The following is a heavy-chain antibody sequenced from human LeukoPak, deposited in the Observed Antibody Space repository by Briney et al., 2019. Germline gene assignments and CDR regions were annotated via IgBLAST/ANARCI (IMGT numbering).Heavy chain of an antibody. Sequence: GGSLRLSCAASGFTFTSHWMNWVRRAPGKGLEWVANVNEDGSENNYVDSAKGRFTISRDNAKNSLFLQMNSLRVEDTAVYYCARGHDHGDYVGMKKYYYYNMDVWGQGTTVTVSS. J-gene: IGHJ6*02. CDR1: GFTFTSHW. CDR2: VNEDGSEN. D-gene: IGHD4-17*01. CDR3: ARGHDHGDYVGMKKYYYYNMDV. V-gene: IGHV3-7*05.